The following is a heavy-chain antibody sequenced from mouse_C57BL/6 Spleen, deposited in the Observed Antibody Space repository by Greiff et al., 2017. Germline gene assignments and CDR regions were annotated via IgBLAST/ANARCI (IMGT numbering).Heavy chain of an antibody. CDR3: ARRDYNGILLYAMDY. D-gene: IGHD1-1*01. CDR1: GYTFTSYW. CDR2: IYPGSGST. Sequence: QVQLQQPGAELVKPGASVKMSCKASGYTFTSYWITWVKQRPGQGLEWIGDIYPGSGSTNYNEKFKSKATLTVDTSSSTAYMQLSSLTSEDSAVYYCARRDYNGILLYAMDYWGQGTSVTVSS. J-gene: IGHJ4*01. V-gene: IGHV1-55*01.